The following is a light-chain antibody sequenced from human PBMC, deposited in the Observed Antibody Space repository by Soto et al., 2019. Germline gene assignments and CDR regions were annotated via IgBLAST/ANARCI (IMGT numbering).Light chain of an antibody. CDR3: HQYNVWPAT. J-gene: IGKJ5*01. CDR1: QSVNNN. CDR2: DVS. V-gene: IGKV3-15*01. Sequence: EKVMTQSPATLSVSPGARATLSCRASQSVNNNLAWYQQIPGRAPRLLIYDVSTRATGIPARFSGSGSETEFTLTISSLQSEDFGIYFCHQYNVWPATFGQGTRLEIK.